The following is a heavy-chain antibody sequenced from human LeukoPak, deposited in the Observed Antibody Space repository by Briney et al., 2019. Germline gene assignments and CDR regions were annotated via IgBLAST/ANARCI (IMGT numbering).Heavy chain of an antibody. D-gene: IGHD2-15*01. V-gene: IGHV1-2*02. J-gene: IGHJ1*01. CDR1: GYTFTAYY. CDR3: ASEAYCSGGRCSVYRVAS. Sequence: ASVTATCKASGYTFTAYYMHWVRQAPGQGLEWMGWIDSKNGDTKYAQKFQSRLTITRDTSIGIAYMELRSLTSDDTAVYYCASEAYCSGGRCSVYRVASWGQGPRVTVSS. CDR2: IDSKNGDT.